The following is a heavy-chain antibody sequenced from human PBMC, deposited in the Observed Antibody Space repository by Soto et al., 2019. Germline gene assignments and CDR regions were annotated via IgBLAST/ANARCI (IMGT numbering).Heavy chain of an antibody. CDR2: IFPIVST. V-gene: IGHV4-31*03. J-gene: IGHJ5*02. Sequence: QVELQESGPGLVKPSQTLSLTCTVSGGSISSGGFYWSWIRQLPEKGLEWIAYIFPIVSTSYNPSLGSRVSISAVTSKNQLSLSLTAVTVADTAVFYCARVVAGDNWLDLWGQGIRVTVSS. CDR3: ARVVAGDNWLDL. CDR1: GGSISSGGFY.